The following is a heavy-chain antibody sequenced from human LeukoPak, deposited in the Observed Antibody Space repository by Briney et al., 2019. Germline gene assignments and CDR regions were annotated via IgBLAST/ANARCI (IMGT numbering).Heavy chain of an antibody. CDR1: GFTFSSYA. Sequence: AGGSLRLSCAASGFTFSSYAMSWVRQAPGEGLEWVSSITTSGGSTYYADSVKGRFTISRDNAKNTLYLQMNSLRAEDTAVYYCAKDHYVSGRYDAFDIWGQGTMATVSS. CDR2: ITTSGGST. V-gene: IGHV3-23*01. J-gene: IGHJ3*02. CDR3: AKDHYVSGRYDAFDI. D-gene: IGHD3-10*01.